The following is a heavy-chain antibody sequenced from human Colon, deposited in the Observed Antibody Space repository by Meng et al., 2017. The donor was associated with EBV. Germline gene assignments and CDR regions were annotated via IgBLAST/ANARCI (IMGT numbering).Heavy chain of an antibody. J-gene: IGHJ5*02. V-gene: IGHV4-30-4*01. CDR3: ARAEYYNWFDP. D-gene: IGHD1-14*01. Sequence: QVQVQESGPGLVKPPQTLSLTCPVSGGSMSSGDYFWNWIRQPPGKGLEWIGYIYYSGNTYYNPSLKSRVTISIDTSKNQFSLKLSSVTAADTAVYYCARAEYYNWFDPWGQGTLGTVSS. CDR2: IYYSGNT. CDR1: GGSMSSGDYF.